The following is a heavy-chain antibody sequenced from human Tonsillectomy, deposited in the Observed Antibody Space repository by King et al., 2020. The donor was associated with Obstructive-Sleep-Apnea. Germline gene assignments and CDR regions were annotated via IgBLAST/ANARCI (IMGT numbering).Heavy chain of an antibody. CDR1: GGSFSGYY. D-gene: IGHD6-19*01. V-gene: IGHV4-34*01. J-gene: IGHJ6*02. CDR3: ARAKKGLTRRYGMDV. CDR2: INHSGST. Sequence: VQLQQWGAGLLKPSETLSLTCAVYGGSFSGYYWSWIRQPPGKGLEWIGEINHSGSTNYNPSLKSRVTTSVDTSKNQFSLKLSSVTAADTAVYYCARAKKGLTRRYGMDVWGQGTTVTVSS.